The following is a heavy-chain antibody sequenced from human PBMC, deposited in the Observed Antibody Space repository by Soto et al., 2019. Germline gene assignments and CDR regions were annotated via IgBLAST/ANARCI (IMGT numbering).Heavy chain of an antibody. CDR3: ARGGGVGVAGSAAFDM. D-gene: IGHD3-3*01. CDR1: GYPVTAYY. V-gene: IGHV1-2*02. J-gene: IGHJ3*02. CDR2: INPATGAA. Sequence: QLHLVQSGAVVKKPGASVTVSCSASGYPVTAYYMHWVRQAPGRGLEWMGGINPATGAAKYTQTFQGRSPRTRVTATSTVFMELSGLTSEDTAVFYGARGGGVGVAGSAAFDMWGQGTLVTVSS.